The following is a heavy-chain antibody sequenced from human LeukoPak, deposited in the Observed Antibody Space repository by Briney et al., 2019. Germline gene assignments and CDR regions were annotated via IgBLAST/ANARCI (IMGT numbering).Heavy chain of an antibody. Sequence: PGGSLRLSCAASGFTFSSYSMNWVRQAPGKGLEWVSSISSSSSYIYYADSMKGRFTISRDNAKNSLYLQMNSLRAEDTAVYYCARDRIDSGSWSNWFDPWGQGTLVTVSS. CDR2: ISSSSSYI. D-gene: IGHD6-13*01. J-gene: IGHJ5*02. V-gene: IGHV3-21*01. CDR3: ARDRIDSGSWSNWFDP. CDR1: GFTFSSYS.